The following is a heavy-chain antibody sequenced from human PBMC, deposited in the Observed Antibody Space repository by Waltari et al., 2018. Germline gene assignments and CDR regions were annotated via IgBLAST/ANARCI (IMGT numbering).Heavy chain of an antibody. CDR2: MNPTSGST. V-gene: IGHV1-8*03. CDR1: GYSFTSYN. J-gene: IGHJ6*03. D-gene: IGHD3-10*01. CDR3: ARDYGSGTYYYMDV. Sequence: QVQLVQSGAEVKKPGASVKVSCKASGYSFTSYNINWVRQAAGQGLEWMGWMNPTSGSTGYAQKFQDRVTIIRNTSIGTAYMELRSLRSEDTAVYYCARDYGSGTYYYMDVWGKGTTVTVSS.